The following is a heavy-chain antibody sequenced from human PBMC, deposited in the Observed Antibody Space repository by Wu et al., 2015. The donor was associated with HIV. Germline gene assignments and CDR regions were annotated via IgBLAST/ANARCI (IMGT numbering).Heavy chain of an antibody. CDR1: GYTFTGYY. J-gene: IGHJ5*02. V-gene: IGHV1-2*02. CDR3: ARADIVVVPAAVGNWFDP. Sequence: QVQLVQSGAEVKKPGASVKVSCKASGYTFTGYYMHWVRQAPGQGLEWMGWINPNSGGTNYAQKFQGRVTMTRDTSISTAYMELSRLRSDDTAVYYCARADIVVVPAAVGNWFDPWGQGTLVTVSS. D-gene: IGHD2-2*01. CDR2: INPNSGGT.